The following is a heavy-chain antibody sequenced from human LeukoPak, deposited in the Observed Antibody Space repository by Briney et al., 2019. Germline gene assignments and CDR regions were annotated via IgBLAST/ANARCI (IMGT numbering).Heavy chain of an antibody. D-gene: IGHD3-3*01. J-gene: IGHJ6*03. CDR1: GYTFTSYG. CDR2: IIPIFGTA. CDR3: ARGGGYYYYYMDV. Sequence: SVKVSCKASGYTFTSYGISWVRQAPGQGLEWMGGIIPIFGTANYAQKFQGRVTITADESTSTAYMELSSLRSEDTAVYYCARGGGYYYYYMDVWGKGTTVTVSS. V-gene: IGHV1-69*13.